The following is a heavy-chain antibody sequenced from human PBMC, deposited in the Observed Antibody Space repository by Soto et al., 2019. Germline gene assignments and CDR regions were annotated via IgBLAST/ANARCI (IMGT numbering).Heavy chain of an antibody. CDR1: GYTFTSYA. V-gene: IGHV1-3*01. D-gene: IGHD4-17*01. CDR3: ARAQKVGTVTTWYGMDV. J-gene: IGHJ6*02. CDR2: INAGNGNT. Sequence: QVQLVQSGAEVKKPGASVKVSCKASGYTFTSYAMHWVRQATGQRLDWMGWINAGNGNTKYSQNFQGRVTITRDTSASKAYMELSSLRSEDTAVYFCARAQKVGTVTTWYGMDVWGQGTTVTVSS.